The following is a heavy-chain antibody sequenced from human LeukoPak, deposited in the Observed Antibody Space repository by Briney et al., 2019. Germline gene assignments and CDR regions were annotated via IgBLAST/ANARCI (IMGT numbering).Heavy chain of an antibody. V-gene: IGHV3-21*01. CDR1: GFTFSSYS. CDR2: ISSSSSYI. CDR3: ARRDSSGYYYRFHY. D-gene: IGHD3-22*01. J-gene: IGHJ4*02. Sequence: PGGSLRLSCAASGFTFSSYSMNWVRQAPGKGLEWVSSISSSSSYIYYADSVKGRFTISRDNAKNSLYLQMNSLRAEDTAVYYCARRDSSGYYYRFHYGGQGTLVTVSS.